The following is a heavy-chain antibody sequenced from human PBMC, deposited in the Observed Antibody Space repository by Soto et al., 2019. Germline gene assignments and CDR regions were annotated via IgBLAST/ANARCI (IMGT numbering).Heavy chain of an antibody. CDR1: GFAFSSYA. CDR2: ISYDGNYI. D-gene: IGHD3-16*01. Sequence: QVQLVESGGGVVQPGASLRLSCEASGFAFSSYAMHWVRQAPGKGLEWVGVISYDGNYIYYADSVKARFTISRDNSENTLYVQVNSLRHADTAVYYCAKGILSATIRPYAMDVWGQGTTVTVSS. J-gene: IGHJ6*02. CDR3: AKGILSATIRPYAMDV. V-gene: IGHV3-30*18.